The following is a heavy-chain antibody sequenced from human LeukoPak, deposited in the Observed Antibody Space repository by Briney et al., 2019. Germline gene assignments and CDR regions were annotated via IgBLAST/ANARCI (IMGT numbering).Heavy chain of an antibody. CDR2: INPKSGGT. CDR3: ARVIGFGELSLGH. D-gene: IGHD3-10*01. J-gene: IGHJ4*02. CDR1: GYTFTGNY. Sequence: GASVKVSCKASGYTFTGNYMHWVRQAPGQGLEWMGWINPKSGGTNYAQKFQGRVTMTRDTSISTAYMELSRLRSDDTAVYFCARVIGFGELSLGHRGQGTLVTVSS. V-gene: IGHV1-2*02.